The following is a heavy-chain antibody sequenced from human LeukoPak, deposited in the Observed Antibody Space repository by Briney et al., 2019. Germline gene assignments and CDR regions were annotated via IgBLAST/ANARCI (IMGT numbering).Heavy chain of an antibody. J-gene: IGHJ4*02. CDR1: GGSFSGYY. CDR2: INHSGST. V-gene: IGHV4-34*01. Sequence: PSETLSLTCAVYGGSFSGYYWSWIRQPPGKGLEWIGEINHSGSTNYNPSLKSRVTISVDTSKNQFSLKLSSVTAADTAVYYCARSGGSYSSGWYLVYWGQGTLVTVSS. CDR3: ARSGGSYSSGWYLVY. D-gene: IGHD6-19*01.